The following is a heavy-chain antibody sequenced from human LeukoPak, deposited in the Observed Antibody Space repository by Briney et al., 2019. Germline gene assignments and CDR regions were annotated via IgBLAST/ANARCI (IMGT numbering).Heavy chain of an antibody. J-gene: IGHJ4*02. CDR2: IYYSGST. Sequence: SETLSLTCAVYGGSFSGYYWSWIRQPPGKGLEWIGYIYYSGSTNYNPSLKSRVTISVDTSKNQFSLKLSSVTAADTAVYYCARARYYYDSSGYSYYFDYWGQGTLVTVSS. CDR3: ARARYYYDSSGYSYYFDY. CDR1: GGSFSGYY. V-gene: IGHV4-59*01. D-gene: IGHD3-22*01.